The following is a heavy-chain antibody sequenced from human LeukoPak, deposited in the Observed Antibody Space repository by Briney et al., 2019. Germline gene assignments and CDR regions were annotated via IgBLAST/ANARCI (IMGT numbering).Heavy chain of an antibody. J-gene: IGHJ4*02. Sequence: GGSLRLSCAASGFTFRSYEMNWVRQAPGKGLEWVSYISSSGSTIHYADSVKGRFTISRDNAKNSLFLQMNSLRAEDTALYCCARFGYGGKVDYWGQGTLVTVSS. CDR1: GFTFRSYE. D-gene: IGHD4-23*01. V-gene: IGHV3-48*03. CDR3: ARFGYGGKVDY. CDR2: ISSSGSTI.